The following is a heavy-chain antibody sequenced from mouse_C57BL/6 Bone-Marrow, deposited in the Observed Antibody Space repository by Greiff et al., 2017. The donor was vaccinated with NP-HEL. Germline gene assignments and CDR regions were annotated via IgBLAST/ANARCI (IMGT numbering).Heavy chain of an antibody. V-gene: IGHV1-81*01. CDR3: AREDYY. CDR1: GYTFTSYG. J-gene: IGHJ2*01. CDR2: IYPRSGNT. Sequence: QVHVKQSGAELARPGASVKLSCKASGYTFTSYGISWVKQRTGQGLEWIGEIYPRSGNTYYNEKFKGKATLTADKSSSTAYMELRSLTSEDSAVYFCAREDYYCGQGTTLTVSS.